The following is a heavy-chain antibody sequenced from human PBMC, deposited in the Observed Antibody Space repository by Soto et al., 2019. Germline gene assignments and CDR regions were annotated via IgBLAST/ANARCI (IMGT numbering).Heavy chain of an antibody. CDR2: ISGRGGST. Sequence: EVQLLESGGGLVQPGGSLRLSCAASGFTFSSYAMSWVRQAPGKGLEWVSAISGRGGSTYYADSVKGRLTISRDNSKNTLYLQMNSLRAEDTAVYYCAKDRYGDYNWYFDLWGRGTLVTVSS. CDR3: AKDRYGDYNWYFDL. V-gene: IGHV3-23*01. CDR1: GFTFSSYA. J-gene: IGHJ2*01. D-gene: IGHD4-17*01.